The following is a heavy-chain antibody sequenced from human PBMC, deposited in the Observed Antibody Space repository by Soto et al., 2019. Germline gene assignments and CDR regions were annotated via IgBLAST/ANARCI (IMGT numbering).Heavy chain of an antibody. D-gene: IGHD2-2*01. V-gene: IGHV2-5*02. J-gene: IGHJ4*02. Sequence: QITLKESDPTPVQPTQTLTLTCSFSGFSLTTNGAGVAWVRQPPGKALEWLTLVYRDDDKRYSPSLQNRLTINTGSSKNQVVLRLTDLDPRDTGTSFCVHVHQGIFDFRGQGTLVTVSS. CDR2: VYRDDDK. CDR1: GFSLTTNGAG. CDR3: VHVHQGIFDF.